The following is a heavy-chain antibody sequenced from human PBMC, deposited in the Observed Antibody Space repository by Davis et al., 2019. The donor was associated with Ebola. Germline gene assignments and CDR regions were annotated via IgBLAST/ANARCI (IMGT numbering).Heavy chain of an antibody. Sequence: PSETLSLTCTVSGASVTSTSYYWAWIRQPPGKGLEWIGSVFSRGNTYYNPSLKSRVTLSVDTSKSQFSLSLSSVTAADTAMYYCARERGATLVVVAGTQFYFDSWGQGTLVTVSS. CDR1: GASVTSTSYY. J-gene: IGHJ4*02. CDR2: VFSRGNT. CDR3: ARERGATLVVVAGTQFYFDS. V-gene: IGHV4-39*07. D-gene: IGHD2-15*01.